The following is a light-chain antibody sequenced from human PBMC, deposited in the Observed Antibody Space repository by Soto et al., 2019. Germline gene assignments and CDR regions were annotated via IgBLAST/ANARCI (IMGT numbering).Light chain of an antibody. CDR1: SSDVGGYNY. Sequence: SQPASVCGSPGQSITFSCTGTSSDVGGYNYVSWYQQHPGKAPKLMIYDVSNRPSGVSNRFSGSKSGNTASLTISGLQAEAEGDYYCSSYTSSSTPVFGTGSKVTAL. CDR2: DVS. V-gene: IGLV2-14*01. CDR3: SSYTSSSTPV. J-gene: IGLJ1*01.